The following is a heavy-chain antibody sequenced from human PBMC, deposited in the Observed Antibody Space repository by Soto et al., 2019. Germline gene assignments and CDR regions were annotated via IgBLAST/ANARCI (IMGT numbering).Heavy chain of an antibody. CDR3: ARESVACRFDP. D-gene: IGHD2-15*01. J-gene: IGHJ5*02. V-gene: IGHV4-31*03. Sequence: QVQLQESGPGLVKPSQTLSLTCTVSGGSISRGGYYWSWIRQHPGKGLEWIGYSYYSGSTYYNPSLKSRVTISVDTSKNQFSLKLSSVTAADTAVYYCARESVACRFDPWGQGTLVTVSS. CDR2: SYYSGST. CDR1: GGSISRGGYY.